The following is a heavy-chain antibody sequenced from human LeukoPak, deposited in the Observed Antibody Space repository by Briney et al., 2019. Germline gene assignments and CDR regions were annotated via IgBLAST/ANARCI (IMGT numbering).Heavy chain of an antibody. V-gene: IGHV3-48*02. Sequence: PGGSLRLSCAASGFTFSTYNMNWVRQAPGKGLEWVSYISSSSSIIYYADSVKGRFTISRDNAKNSLYLQMNSLRDEDTAVYYCARWLSTGRGFFDYWGQGILVTVSS. CDR1: GFTFSTYN. J-gene: IGHJ4*02. D-gene: IGHD6-19*01. CDR3: ARWLSTGRGFFDY. CDR2: ISSSSSII.